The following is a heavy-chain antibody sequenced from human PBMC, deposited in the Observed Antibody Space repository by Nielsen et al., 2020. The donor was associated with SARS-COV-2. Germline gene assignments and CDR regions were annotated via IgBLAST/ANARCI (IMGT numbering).Heavy chain of an antibody. V-gene: IGHV4-34*01. J-gene: IGHJ4*02. CDR1: GGSFSGYY. CDR3: ARPLSIDDYGDYGY. Sequence: SETLSLTCAVYGGSFSGYYWSWIRQPPGKGLEWIGEINHSGSTNYNPSLKSRVTISVDTSKNQFSLKLSSVTAADTAVYYCARPLSIDDYGDYGYWGQGTLVTVSS. D-gene: IGHD4-17*01. CDR2: INHSGST.